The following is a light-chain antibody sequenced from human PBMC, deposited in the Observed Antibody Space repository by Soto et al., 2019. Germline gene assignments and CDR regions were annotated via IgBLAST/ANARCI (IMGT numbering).Light chain of an antibody. CDR3: QQTFSRPWT. J-gene: IGKJ1*01. CDR1: QTIGSF. Sequence: DIPMTQSPSSLSASVGDRVTITCRASQSISLASQTIGSFLSWYQHKPGRAPRLLIYATSTLQTGVPLRFSGSGSGTDFTLTISDLQPEDFAIYYCQQTFSRPWTFGQGTKVEIK. V-gene: IGKV1-39*01. CDR2: ATS.